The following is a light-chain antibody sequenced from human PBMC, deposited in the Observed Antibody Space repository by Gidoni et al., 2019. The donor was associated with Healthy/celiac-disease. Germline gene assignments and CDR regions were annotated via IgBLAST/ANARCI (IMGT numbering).Light chain of an antibody. CDR3: QQSYSTPLYT. J-gene: IGKJ2*01. CDR2: AAS. V-gene: IGKV1-39*01. Sequence: DNQRPPSPSSLSASVGDRVTITCRASQSISSYLNWYQQKPGKAPKLLIYAASSLQSGVPSRFSGSGSGTDFTLTISSLQPEDFATYYCQQSYSTPLYTFGQGTKLEIK. CDR1: QSISSY.